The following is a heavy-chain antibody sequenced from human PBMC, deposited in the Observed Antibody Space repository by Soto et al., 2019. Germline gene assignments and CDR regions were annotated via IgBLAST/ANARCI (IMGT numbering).Heavy chain of an antibody. D-gene: IGHD4-17*01. V-gene: IGHV1-46*01. J-gene: IGHJ4*02. CDR1: GYTFTNYY. Sequence: ASVKVSCKASGYTFTNYYMHWVRQAPGQGLEWMGTINPSSGSTTYAQKFQGRVTMTRDTSTTTVYMELSSLRSEDTAIYYCAKANTAHYYFDYWGQGTLVTVSS. CDR3: AKANTAHYYFDY. CDR2: INPSSGST.